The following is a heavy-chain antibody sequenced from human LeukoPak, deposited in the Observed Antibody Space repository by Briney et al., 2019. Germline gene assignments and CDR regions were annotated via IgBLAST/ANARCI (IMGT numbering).Heavy chain of an antibody. Sequence: GGSLRLSCGASGFPFRTYHMNWARQAPGKGLEGVSYITSCGTTIYYADSVKGRFTISRDNAKNSLYLQMNSLRAEDTAVYYCAELGITMIGGVWGKGTTVTISS. D-gene: IGHD3-10*02. CDR2: ITSCGTTI. J-gene: IGHJ6*04. CDR3: AELGITMIGGV. CDR1: GFPFRTYH. V-gene: IGHV3-48*03.